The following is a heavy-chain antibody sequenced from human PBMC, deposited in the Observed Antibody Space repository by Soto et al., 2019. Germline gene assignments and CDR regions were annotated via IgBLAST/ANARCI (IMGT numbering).Heavy chain of an antibody. CDR3: ARHGSSRKYYYYGMDV. Sequence: RESLKISCKGSGYTFTNYWIGWVRQMPGKGLEWMGIIYPGDSDTRYSPSFQGQVTISADKSISTAYLQWSSLKASDTAMYYCARHGSSRKYYYYGMDVWGQGTTVTVSS. CDR2: IYPGDSDT. J-gene: IGHJ6*02. D-gene: IGHD6-6*01. CDR1: GYTFTNYW. V-gene: IGHV5-51*01.